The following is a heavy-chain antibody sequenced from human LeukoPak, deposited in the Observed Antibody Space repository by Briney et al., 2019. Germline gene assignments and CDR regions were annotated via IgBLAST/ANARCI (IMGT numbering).Heavy chain of an antibody. CDR2: INPNSGGT. CDR1: GYTCTGYY. Sequence: ASAKVSCKASGYTCTGYYMHWVRQAPGQGLELMGWINPNSGGTNYAQKFQGRVTMTRDTSISTVYMELSSLISDDTAVYYCARRSQQLDHDYWGQGTLVTVSS. D-gene: IGHD6-13*01. J-gene: IGHJ4*02. V-gene: IGHV1-2*02. CDR3: ARRSQQLDHDY.